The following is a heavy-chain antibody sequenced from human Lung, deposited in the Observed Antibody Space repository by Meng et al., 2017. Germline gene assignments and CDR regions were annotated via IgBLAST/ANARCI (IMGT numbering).Heavy chain of an antibody. D-gene: IGHD3-16*01. V-gene: IGHV3-7*01. Sequence: GGSLRLSCAASAFTFSTYWMSWVRQAPGKGLEWVANIKQDGSEKYYVDSVKGRFTLSRDNAKNSLYLQIDSLRAEDTAVYYCARLGNYADFDYWGQGTLVTVSS. CDR1: AFTFSTYW. J-gene: IGHJ4*02. CDR3: ARLGNYADFDY. CDR2: IKQDGSEK.